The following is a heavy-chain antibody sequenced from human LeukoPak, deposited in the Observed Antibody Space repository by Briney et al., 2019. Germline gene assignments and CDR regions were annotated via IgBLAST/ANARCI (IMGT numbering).Heavy chain of an antibody. CDR3: VRTYDRSGHYYPDY. D-gene: IGHD3-22*01. Sequence: GESLKISCKGSGYNFPTYWIGWVRQMPGKGLEWMGFIYPGDSDTKYSPSFQGQVSISVDESISTASLQWSSLKASDTAMYYCVRTYDRSGHYYPDYWGQGTLVTVSS. CDR1: GYNFPTYW. J-gene: IGHJ4*02. V-gene: IGHV5-51*01. CDR2: IYPGDSDT.